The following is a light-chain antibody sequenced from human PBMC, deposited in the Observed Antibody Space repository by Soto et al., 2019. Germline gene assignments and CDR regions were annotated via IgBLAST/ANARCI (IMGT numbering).Light chain of an antibody. CDR3: QQYGSSPNT. V-gene: IGKV3-20*01. J-gene: IGKJ2*01. CDR1: QSVSSRW. CDR2: GAS. Sequence: EIVLTQSPGTLSLSPGEGATLSCRASQSVSSRWLVWYQQKPGQAPRLLIYGASRRAPGIPDRFSGSGSGTDFTLTIRRLQPEDFAVYYCQQYGSSPNTFGQGTKVEMK.